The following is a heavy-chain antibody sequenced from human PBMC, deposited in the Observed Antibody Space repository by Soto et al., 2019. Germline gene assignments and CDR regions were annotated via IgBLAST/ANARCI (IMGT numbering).Heavy chain of an antibody. D-gene: IGHD1-26*01. CDR2: INYSGIT. CDR3: ARHHVRGRTIAGAAEF. CDR1: GGSLSGYY. J-gene: IGHJ4*02. V-gene: IGHV4-34*01. Sequence: QVHLQQRGAGLLKPSETLSLTCAVYGGSLSGYYLSWIRQPTGKALEWMGEINYSGITNYNPSIKSRVTISVDPSKNKLFMNLSSVTAADTAMYYCARHHVRGRTIAGAAEFWGQGTLVNVSS.